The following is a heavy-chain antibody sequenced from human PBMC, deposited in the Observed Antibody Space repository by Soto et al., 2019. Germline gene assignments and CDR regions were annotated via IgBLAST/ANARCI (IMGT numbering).Heavy chain of an antibody. CDR2: IIPIFGTA. V-gene: IGHV1-69*13. CDR3: ARDRPYYDSSGGSDY. J-gene: IGHJ4*02. CDR1: GGTFSSYA. Sequence: GASVKVSCKASGGTFSSYAISWVRQAPGQGLEWMGGIIPIFGTANYAQKFQGRVTITADESTSTAYMELSSLRSEDTAVYYCARDRPYYDSSGGSDYWGQGTLVTVSS. D-gene: IGHD3-22*01.